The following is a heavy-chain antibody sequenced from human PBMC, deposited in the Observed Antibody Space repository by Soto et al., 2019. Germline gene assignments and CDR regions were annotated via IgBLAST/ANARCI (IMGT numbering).Heavy chain of an antibody. D-gene: IGHD7-27*01. CDR3: AGGNDKTWDSDY. V-gene: IGHV3-7*03. CDR2: IIQDGSAR. J-gene: IGHJ4*02. Sequence: EVQLVESGGGLVQPGGSLRLSCAASGLTFSNYWMSWVRQAPGKGLEWVANIIQDGSARYYVDSVRGRFTISRDNAKNSLYLQMNTPRVEDTAVYYCAGGNDKTWDSDYWGRGTLVTVSS. CDR1: GLTFSNYW.